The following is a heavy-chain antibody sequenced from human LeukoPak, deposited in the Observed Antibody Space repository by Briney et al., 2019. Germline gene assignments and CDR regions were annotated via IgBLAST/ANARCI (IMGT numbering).Heavy chain of an antibody. J-gene: IGHJ6*02. CDR1: GFTFSSYE. V-gene: IGHV3-48*03. CDR3: AKAYSSSWYYGMDV. D-gene: IGHD6-13*01. CDR2: ISSSGSTI. Sequence: GGSLRLSCAASGFTFSSYEMNWVRQAPGKGLEWVSYISSSGSTIYYADSVKGRFTISRDNAKNSLYLQMNSLRAEDTAVYYCAKAYSSSWYYGMDVWGQGTTVTVSS.